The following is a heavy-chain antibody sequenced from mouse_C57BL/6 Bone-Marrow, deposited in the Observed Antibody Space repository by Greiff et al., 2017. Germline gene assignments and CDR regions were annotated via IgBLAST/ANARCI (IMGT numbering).Heavy chain of an antibody. Sequence: LQESGAELVRPGASVTLSCKASGYTFTDYEMHWVKQTPVHGLEWIGAIDPETGGTAYNQKFKGKAILTADKSSSTAYMELRSLTSEDSAVYYCTRWRTWFAYWGQGTLVTVSA. CDR3: TRWRTWFAY. CDR1: GYTFTDYE. J-gene: IGHJ3*01. V-gene: IGHV1-15*01. CDR2: IDPETGGT.